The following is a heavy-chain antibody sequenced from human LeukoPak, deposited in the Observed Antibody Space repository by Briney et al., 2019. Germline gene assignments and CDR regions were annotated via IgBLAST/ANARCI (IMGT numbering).Heavy chain of an antibody. Sequence: GGSLRLSCAASGFTVSSNYMSWVRQAPGKGLEWVSVIYSGGSTYYADSVKGRFTISRHNSKSTLYLQMNSLRAEDTAVYYCARVGSTTMWYYGMDVWGQGTTVTVSS. D-gene: IGHD5-12*01. CDR2: IYSGGST. V-gene: IGHV3-53*04. J-gene: IGHJ6*02. CDR3: ARVGSTTMWYYGMDV. CDR1: GFTVSSNY.